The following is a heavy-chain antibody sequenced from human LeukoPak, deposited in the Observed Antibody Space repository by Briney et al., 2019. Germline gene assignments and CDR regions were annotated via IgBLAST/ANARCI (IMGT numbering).Heavy chain of an antibody. CDR2: IFYTGVT. CDR1: IGSLIDYF. J-gene: IGHJ6*03. CDR3: ASVMDTAVGGDYYMDV. V-gene: IGHV4-59*01. D-gene: IGHD5-18*01. Sequence: SGALSVTRMDPIGSLIDYFWSALRPPPGKGGERVGYIFYTGVTHHTPRLKSRVTTSLDMSKNQFSPRLRSVTAADTAVYYCASVMDTAVGGDYYMDVWGKGTTVTVSS.